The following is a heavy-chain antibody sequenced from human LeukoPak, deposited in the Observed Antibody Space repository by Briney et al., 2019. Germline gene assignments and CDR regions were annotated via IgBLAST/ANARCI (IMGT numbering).Heavy chain of an antibody. V-gene: IGHV1-18*01. J-gene: IGHJ5*02. CDR2: ISAYNGNT. Sequence: GASVKVSCKASGYTFTSYGISWVRQAPGQGLEWMGWISAYNGNTNYAQKLQGRVTMTTDTSTSTAYMELRSLRSDDTAVYYCARARVEMATIFWFDPWGQGTLVTVSS. D-gene: IGHD5-24*01. CDR1: GYTFTSYG. CDR3: ARARVEMATIFWFDP.